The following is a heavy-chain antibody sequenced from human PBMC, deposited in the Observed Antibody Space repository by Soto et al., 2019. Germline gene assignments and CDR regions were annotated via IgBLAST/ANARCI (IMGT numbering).Heavy chain of an antibody. CDR2: ISYDGSNK. D-gene: IGHD2-2*02. Sequence: GGSLRLSCAASGFTFSSYAMHWVRQAPGKGLEWVAVISYDGSNKYYADSVKGRFTISRDNSKNTLFLQMNSLRAGDTARFYTSGVLFDYWGQGTPVTVSS. V-gene: IGHV3-30-3*01. CDR3: SGVLFDY. J-gene: IGHJ4*02. CDR1: GFTFSSYA.